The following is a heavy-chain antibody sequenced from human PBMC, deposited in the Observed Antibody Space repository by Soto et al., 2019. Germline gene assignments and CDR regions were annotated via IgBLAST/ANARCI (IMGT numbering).Heavy chain of an antibody. J-gene: IGHJ4*02. Sequence: PGGSLRLSCAASGFTFSNHWMTWVRQAPGKGLEWVASVNQDGSEKYPVDSAKGRFTISRDNAKNSLYLQMNSLRVEDTALYYCARSSPLIRSYLDYWGQGAVVTVSS. V-gene: IGHV3-7*03. CDR1: GFTFSNHW. CDR2: VNQDGSEK. CDR3: ARSSPLIRSYLDY.